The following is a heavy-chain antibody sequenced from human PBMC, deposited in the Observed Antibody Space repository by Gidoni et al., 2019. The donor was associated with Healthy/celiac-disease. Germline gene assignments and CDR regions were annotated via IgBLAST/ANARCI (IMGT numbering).Heavy chain of an antibody. V-gene: IGHV1-69*01. J-gene: IGHJ3*02. Sequence: QVQLVQPGAEVKKPGSSVKVYCKASGGNFSSYAISWVRQDPGQGLEWMGGIIPIFGTANYAQKFQGRVTITADESTSTAYMELSSLRSEDTAVYYCARDLGGYYYDRNENDAFDIWGQGTMVTVSS. CDR3: ARDLGGYYYDRNENDAFDI. CDR1: GGNFSSYA. D-gene: IGHD3-22*01. CDR2: IIPIFGTA.